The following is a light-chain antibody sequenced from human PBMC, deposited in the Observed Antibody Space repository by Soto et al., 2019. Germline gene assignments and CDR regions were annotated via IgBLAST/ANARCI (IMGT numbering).Light chain of an antibody. V-gene: IGKV3-11*01. CDR3: QQRSSWT. J-gene: IGKJ1*01. Sequence: EIVLTQSPATLSLSPGERATLSCRASQSVSSFLGWYQQKPGQAPRLLIYDASNRATGIPPRFSGSGSGTDFTLTISSIEPEDFAVYYCQQRSSWTSGQGTKVEIK. CDR2: DAS. CDR1: QSVSSF.